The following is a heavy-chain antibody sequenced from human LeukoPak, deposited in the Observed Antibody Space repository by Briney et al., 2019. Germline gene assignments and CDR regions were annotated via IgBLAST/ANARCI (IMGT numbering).Heavy chain of an antibody. Sequence: PGRSLRLSCAASGFTFDDYAMHWVRQAPGKGLEWVSGISWNSGSIGYADSVKGRFTISRDNAKNSLYLQMNSLRAEDTALYYCAKDSYYDSSGLPDYCGQGTLVTVSS. J-gene: IGHJ4*02. CDR1: GFTFDDYA. CDR3: AKDSYYDSSGLPDY. D-gene: IGHD3-22*01. V-gene: IGHV3-9*01. CDR2: ISWNSGSI.